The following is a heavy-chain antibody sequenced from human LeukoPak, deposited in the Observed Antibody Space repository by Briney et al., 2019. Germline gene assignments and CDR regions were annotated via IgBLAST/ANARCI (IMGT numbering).Heavy chain of an antibody. V-gene: IGHV1-69*13. CDR2: IVPVFSTA. CDR1: GDTFSNYA. D-gene: IGHD6-13*01. Sequence: SVKVSCKAPGDTFSNYAISWVRQAPGQGLEWMGGIVPVFSTAKYAQKFQGRVTITVDESTSTGYMELGSLRDEDTAVYYCARAGIASSQRWFDPWGQGTLVIVSS. J-gene: IGHJ5*02. CDR3: ARAGIASSQRWFDP.